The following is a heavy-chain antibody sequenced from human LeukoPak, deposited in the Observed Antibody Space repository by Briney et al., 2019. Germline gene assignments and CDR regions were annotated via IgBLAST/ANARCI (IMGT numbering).Heavy chain of an antibody. CDR3: AKDPDGGSYLSWFDP. Sequence: GGSLRLSCAASGFTFSSYGMHWVRQAPGKGLEWVAVISYDGSNKYYADSVKGRFTISRDNSKNTLYLQMNSLSAEDTAVYYCAKDPDGGSYLSWFDPWGQGTLVTVSS. CDR1: GFTFSSYG. D-gene: IGHD1-26*01. V-gene: IGHV3-30*18. J-gene: IGHJ5*02. CDR2: ISYDGSNK.